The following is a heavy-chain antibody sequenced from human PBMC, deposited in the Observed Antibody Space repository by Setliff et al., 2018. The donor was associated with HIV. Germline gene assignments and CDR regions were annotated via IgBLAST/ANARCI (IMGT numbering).Heavy chain of an antibody. CDR3: ARPTTGVGGGAAFDI. J-gene: IGHJ3*02. D-gene: IGHD2-8*01. V-gene: IGHV4-39*02. CDR2: ILYGGNT. Sequence: SETLSLTCTVSGGSVSSRGHYWGWIRQPPGKGPEWIANILYGGNTYYNPSLKSRVTIDVDTSKNHFSLKLNSVTAADTAVYFCARPTTGVGGGAAFDIWGQGTMVTVSS. CDR1: GGSVSSRGHY.